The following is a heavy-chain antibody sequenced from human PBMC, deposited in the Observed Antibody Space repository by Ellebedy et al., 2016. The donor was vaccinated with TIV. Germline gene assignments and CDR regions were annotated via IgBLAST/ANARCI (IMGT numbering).Heavy chain of an antibody. D-gene: IGHD5-18*01. J-gene: IGHJ3*02. V-gene: IGHV3-23*01. CDR1: GFTFTIYA. CDR2: ITESGGNT. Sequence: PGGSLRLSCAASGFTFTIYAMSWVRQAPGKGLEWVSSITESGGNTYYADSVKGRFTISRDNSKDTLFLQMNSLRAEDTAVYYCARRGYSYGYAFDIWGQGTMVTVSS. CDR3: ARRGYSYGYAFDI.